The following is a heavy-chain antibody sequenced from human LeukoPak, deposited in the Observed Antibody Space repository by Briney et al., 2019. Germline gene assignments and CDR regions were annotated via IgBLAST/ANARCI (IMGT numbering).Heavy chain of an antibody. CDR1: GGSISSGSYY. V-gene: IGHV4-61*02. Sequence: SETLSLTCTVSGGSISSGSYYWSWIRQPAGKGLEWIGRIYTSGSTNYNPSLKSRVTMSVDTSKNQFSLKLSSVTAADTAVYYCARDSSDYGDYHFDYWGQRTLVTVSS. CDR3: ARDSSDYGDYHFDY. D-gene: IGHD4-17*01. J-gene: IGHJ4*02. CDR2: IYTSGST.